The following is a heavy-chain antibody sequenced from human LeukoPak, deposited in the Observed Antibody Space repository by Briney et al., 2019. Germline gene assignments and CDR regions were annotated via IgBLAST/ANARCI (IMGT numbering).Heavy chain of an antibody. CDR3: ARESIRYYDSSGVDY. J-gene: IGHJ4*02. CDR2: IKTKTDGGTT. CDR1: GFTFSDYW. D-gene: IGHD3-22*01. V-gene: IGHV3-15*01. Sequence: PGGSLRLSCAASGFTFSDYWMTWVRQAPGKGLEWVGRIKTKTDGGTTDYAAPVKGRFTISRDDSKNTLYLQMNSLRAEDTAVYYCARESIRYYDSSGVDYWGQGTLVTVSS.